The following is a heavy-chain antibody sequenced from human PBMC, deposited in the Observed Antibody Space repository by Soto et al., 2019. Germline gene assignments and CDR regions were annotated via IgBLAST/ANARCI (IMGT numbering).Heavy chain of an antibody. V-gene: IGHV1-46*01. Sequence: ASVKVSCKASGYTFTSYYMHWVRQAPGQGLEWMGIINPSGGSTSYAQKFQGRVTMTRDTSTSTVYMELSSLRSEDTAVYYCARLYCRGGSCYGIDYWGQGTLVTV. CDR1: GYTFTSYY. D-gene: IGHD2-15*01. J-gene: IGHJ4*02. CDR3: ARLYCRGGSCYGIDY. CDR2: INPSGGST.